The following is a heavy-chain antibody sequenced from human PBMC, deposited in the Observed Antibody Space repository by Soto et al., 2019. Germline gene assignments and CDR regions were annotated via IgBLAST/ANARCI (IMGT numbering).Heavy chain of an antibody. V-gene: IGHV4-34*01. CDR3: ARGTLPRFVGYWFAP. CDR1: GGSFSGYY. Sequence: QVQLQQWGAGLLKPSETLSLTCAVYGGSFSGYYWSWIRQPPGKGLEWIGEIKHSGSTNYNPSLKSRVTISVDTSKNQCSLKLSSVTAADTAVYYCARGTLPRFVGYWFAPWGQGTLVTVSS. D-gene: IGHD3-16*01. J-gene: IGHJ5*02. CDR2: IKHSGST.